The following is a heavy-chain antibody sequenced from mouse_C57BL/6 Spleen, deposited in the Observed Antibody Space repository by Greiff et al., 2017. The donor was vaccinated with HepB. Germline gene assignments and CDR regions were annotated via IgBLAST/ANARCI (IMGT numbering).Heavy chain of an antibody. Sequence: VQLQQSGAELVMPGASVKLSCKASGYTFTSYWMHWVKQRPGQGLEWIGEIDPSDSYTNHNQKFKGKSTLTVDKSSSTAYMQLSSLTSEDSAVYYCARGRTTVVDYWGQGTTLTVSS. CDR2: IDPSDSYT. CDR1: GYTFTSYW. D-gene: IGHD1-1*01. J-gene: IGHJ2*01. CDR3: ARGRTTVVDY. V-gene: IGHV1-69*01.